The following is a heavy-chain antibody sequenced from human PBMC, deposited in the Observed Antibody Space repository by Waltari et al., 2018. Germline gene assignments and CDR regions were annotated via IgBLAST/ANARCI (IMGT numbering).Heavy chain of an antibody. V-gene: IGHV1-2*02. D-gene: IGHD3-3*01. CDR2: INPNSGET. Sequence: QVQLVQSGAEVKKPGASVKVSCKASGYTFTGYYMHWVRQAPGQGLEWMGWINPNSGETIYAQKFQGRVTMTEDTSTDTAYMELSSLRSEDTAVYYCATAIGSGFLEWLSDWGQGTLVTVSS. CDR1: GYTFTGYY. CDR3: ATAIGSGFLEWLSD. J-gene: IGHJ4*02.